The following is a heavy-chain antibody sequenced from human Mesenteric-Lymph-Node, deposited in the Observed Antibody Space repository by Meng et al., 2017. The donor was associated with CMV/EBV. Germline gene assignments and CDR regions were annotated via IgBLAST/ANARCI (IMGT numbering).Heavy chain of an antibody. J-gene: IGHJ4*02. CDR2: ISRSSSTI. D-gene: IGHD3-3*01. CDR1: GFTFSSYS. CDR3: ARRDYDFWSAIDF. V-gene: IGHV3-48*04. Sequence: GESLKIPCAASGFTFSSYSMNRVRQAPGKGLEWVSYISRSSSTIFYADPVKGRFPISRDNAKNSLYLQMNSLRAEDTAVCYCARRDYDFWSAIDFWGRGALVTVSS.